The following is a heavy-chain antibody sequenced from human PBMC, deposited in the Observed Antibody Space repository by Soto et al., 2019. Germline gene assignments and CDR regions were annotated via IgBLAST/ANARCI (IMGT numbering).Heavy chain of an antibody. CDR1: GYTFTTYG. Sequence: QVQLVQSGAEVRKPGASVKVSCKASGYTFTTYGISWVRQAPGQGLEWMGWISGYNGHTKYAQKFQGRVTMTTDTSTSTVYMGLRSLRSDDTAVYYCAREGEMPYHYYGLDVWGQGTTVTVSS. CDR2: ISGYNGHT. CDR3: AREGEMPYHYYGLDV. J-gene: IGHJ6*02. V-gene: IGHV1-18*01. D-gene: IGHD3-16*01.